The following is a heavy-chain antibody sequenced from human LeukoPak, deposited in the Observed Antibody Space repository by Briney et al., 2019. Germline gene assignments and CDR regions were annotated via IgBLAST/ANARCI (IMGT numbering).Heavy chain of an antibody. CDR3: ARLRSGYVDV. J-gene: IGHJ6*03. V-gene: IGHV4-39*01. D-gene: IGHD7-27*01. Sequence: PSETLSLTCTVSGGSISSSSYYWGWIRQPPGKGLERIGSIYYSGSTYYNPSLKSRVTKSVDTSKNQFSLKLSSVTAADTAVYYCARLRSGYVDVWGKGTTVTVSS. CDR2: IYYSGST. CDR1: GGSISSSSYY.